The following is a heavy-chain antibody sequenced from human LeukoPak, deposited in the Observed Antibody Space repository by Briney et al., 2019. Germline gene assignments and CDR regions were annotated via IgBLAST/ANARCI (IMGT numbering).Heavy chain of an antibody. CDR2: IIPIFGTA. V-gene: IGHV1-69*06. D-gene: IGHD2-15*01. J-gene: IGHJ3*02. CDR3: ARDRPSSYCSGGSCYSYAFDI. Sequence: RASVKVSCKASGGTFSSYAISWVRQAPGQGLEWMGGIIPIFGTANYAQKFQGRVTITADKSTGTAYMELSSLRSEDTAVYYCARDRPSSYCSGGSCYSYAFDIWGQGTMVTVSS. CDR1: GGTFSSYA.